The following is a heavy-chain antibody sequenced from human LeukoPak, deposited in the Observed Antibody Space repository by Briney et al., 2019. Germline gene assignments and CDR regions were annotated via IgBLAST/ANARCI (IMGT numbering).Heavy chain of an antibody. CDR1: GFTFGDYT. D-gene: IGHD2-2*01. CDR3: ARDGCGSTSCYPVFDF. J-gene: IGHJ4*02. CDR2: IRSEAYGGTT. Sequence: PGRSLRLSCTASGFTFGDYTMSWVRQAPGKGLEWVGFIRSEAYGGTTEYAASVKGRFTISRDDSKSIAYLQMNSLKTEDTAMYYCARDGCGSTSCYPVFDFWGQGTLVTVSP. V-gene: IGHV3-49*04.